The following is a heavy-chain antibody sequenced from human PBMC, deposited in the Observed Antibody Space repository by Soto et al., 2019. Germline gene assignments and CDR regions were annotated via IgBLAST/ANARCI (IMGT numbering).Heavy chain of an antibody. Sequence: SETLSLTCTVSGGSISSGDYYWSWIRQPPGKGLEWIGYIYYSGSTYYNPSLKSLVTISVDTSKNQFSLKLSSVTAADTAVYYCARSSRYDFWSGYRYYGMDVWGQGTTVTVSS. V-gene: IGHV4-30-4*01. CDR3: ARSSRYDFWSGYRYYGMDV. J-gene: IGHJ6*02. CDR1: GGSISSGDYY. CDR2: IYYSGST. D-gene: IGHD3-3*01.